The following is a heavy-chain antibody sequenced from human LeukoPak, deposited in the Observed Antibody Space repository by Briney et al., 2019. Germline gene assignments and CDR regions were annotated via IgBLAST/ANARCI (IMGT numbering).Heavy chain of an antibody. CDR3: ARGRPTAVTTFDY. V-gene: IGHV3-21*01. CDR1: GFTSSTDS. Sequence: SWGSLRLSCAASGFTSSTDSMNWVRKAPGKGLELVSSISSSSEYIYSADSVKGGFTISRDKAQNSLYLQMNSLRDEDTAVYYCARGRPTAVTTFDYWGQGTLVTVSS. CDR2: ISSSSEYI. J-gene: IGHJ4*02. D-gene: IGHD4-11*01.